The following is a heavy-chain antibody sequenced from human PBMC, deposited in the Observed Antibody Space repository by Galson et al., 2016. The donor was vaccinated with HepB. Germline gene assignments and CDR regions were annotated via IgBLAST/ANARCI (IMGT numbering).Heavy chain of an antibody. Sequence: SLRLSCAASGFTFSSYYMTWVRQAPGKGLEWVSGIYSGGDTHYTDSVRGSFTISRDTSRNTLYLQMNSLRGEDTAVYYCARDGAWYSYGYIPIDYWGHGTLVTVSS. CDR2: IYSGGDT. V-gene: IGHV3-66*01. J-gene: IGHJ4*01. CDR1: GFTFSSYY. D-gene: IGHD5-18*01. CDR3: ARDGAWYSYGYIPIDY.